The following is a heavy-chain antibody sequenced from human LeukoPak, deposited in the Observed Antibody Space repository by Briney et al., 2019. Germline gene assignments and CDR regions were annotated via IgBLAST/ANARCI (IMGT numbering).Heavy chain of an antibody. D-gene: IGHD3-22*01. CDR2: ISSNGGST. V-gene: IGHV3-64D*09. CDR3: VKDTSYYDSSGPLPYFDY. CDR1: GFTFSSYA. Sequence: GGSLRLSCSASGFTFSSYAMHWVRQAPGKGLEYVSAISSNGGSTYYADSVKVRFTISRDNSKNTLYLQMSSLRAEDTAVYYCVKDTSYYDSSGPLPYFDYWGQGTLVTVSS. J-gene: IGHJ4*02.